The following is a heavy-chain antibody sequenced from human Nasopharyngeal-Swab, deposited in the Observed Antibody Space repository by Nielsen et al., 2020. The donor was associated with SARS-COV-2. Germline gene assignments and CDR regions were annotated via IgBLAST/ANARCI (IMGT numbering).Heavy chain of an antibody. CDR3: ARRLTLESFWYFDL. V-gene: IGHV4-59*01. Sequence: SETLSLTCTVSGGSISSYYWSWIRQPPGKRLEWIGYIYYSGTTNYNPSLKSRVTISVDTSNNQFSLKLSSVTAADTAVYYCARRLTLESFWYFDLWGRGTLVTVSS. J-gene: IGHJ2*01. CDR1: GGSISSYY. D-gene: IGHD3-3*01. CDR2: IYYSGTT.